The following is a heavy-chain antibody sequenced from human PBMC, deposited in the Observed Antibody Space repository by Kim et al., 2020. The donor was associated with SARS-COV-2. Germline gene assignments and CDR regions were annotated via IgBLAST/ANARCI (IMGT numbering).Heavy chain of an antibody. J-gene: IGHJ6*02. V-gene: IGHV4-39*01. D-gene: IGHD3-16*02. CDR3: GIYDYVWGSYRDTYGMDV. Sequence: SETLSLTCTVSGGSISSSTYYWGWIRQPPGKGLEWIGSIYYSGSTYYNPSLKSRVTISVDTSKNQFSLKLSSVTAADTAVYYCGIYDYVWGSYRDTYGMDVWGQGTTVTVSS. CDR2: IYYSGST. CDR1: GGSISSSTYY.